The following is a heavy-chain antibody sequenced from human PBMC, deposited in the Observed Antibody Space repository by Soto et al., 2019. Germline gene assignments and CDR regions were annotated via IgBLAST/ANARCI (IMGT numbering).Heavy chain of an antibody. Sequence: SETLSLTCAVSGDSVTSVNYSWTWIRQPPGGGLEWIGYISNSGISKYNPSLKSRVAMSQDTSKNQFSLNLHSVTAADTAVYFCARGEGNPYYAYHFDTWGQGALVTVSS. J-gene: IGHJ4*02. CDR3: ARGEGNPYYAYHFDT. V-gene: IGHV4-61*01. CDR2: ISNSGIS. D-gene: IGHD3-3*01. CDR1: GDSVTSVNYS.